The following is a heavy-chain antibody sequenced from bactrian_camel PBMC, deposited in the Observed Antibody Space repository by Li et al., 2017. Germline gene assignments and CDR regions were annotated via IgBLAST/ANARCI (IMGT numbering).Heavy chain of an antibody. CDR1: GLPYSSYC. J-gene: IGHJ4*01. CDR3: AADVGSMSGNCQPNY. CDR2: IDRDGST. Sequence: HVQLVESGGGLVEPGGSLRLSSVASGLPYSSYCLGWFRQAPGKEREWIAIIDRDGSTRRADSVKGRFTISQDSARNTLFLQMNGLGPEDSAMYYCAADVGSMSGNCQPNYWGQGTQVTVS. D-gene: IGHD6*01. V-gene: IGHV3S9*01.